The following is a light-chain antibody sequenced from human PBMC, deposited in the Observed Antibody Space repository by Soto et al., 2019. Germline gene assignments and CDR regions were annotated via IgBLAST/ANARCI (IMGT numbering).Light chain of an antibody. CDR2: GAS. Sequence: EFVLTQSPGTLSLSPGERATLSCRASQTVRNNYLAWYQQKPGQAPRLLIYGASTGATDIPARFSGSGSGTDFTLTISSLQPEDFATYYCLQDNSYPLTFGGGTKVDIK. CDR1: QTVRNNY. V-gene: IGKV3D-7*01. J-gene: IGKJ4*01. CDR3: LQDNSYPLT.